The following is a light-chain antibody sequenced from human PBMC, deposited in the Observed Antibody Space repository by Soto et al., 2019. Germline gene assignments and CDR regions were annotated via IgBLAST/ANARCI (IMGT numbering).Light chain of an antibody. V-gene: IGKV1-9*01. CDR1: QDISTS. CDR3: QQLRAYPHT. CDR2: PAS. J-gene: IGKJ2*01. Sequence: DIQLTQSPSFLSASVGDRVTVSCRASQDISTSLAWFQQKAGKVPQLLVYPASTLQDGVPSRFSGSGSGTYFTLTINNLQAEDFATYYCQQLRAYPHTFGQGTKLDIK.